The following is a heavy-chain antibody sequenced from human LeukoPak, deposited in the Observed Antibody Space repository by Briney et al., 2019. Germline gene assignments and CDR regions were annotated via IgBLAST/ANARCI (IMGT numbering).Heavy chain of an antibody. J-gene: IGHJ6*03. Sequence: GASVKVSCKASGYTFTSNGISWVRQAPGQGLEWMGWISAYNGNTNYAQNLQGRVTMTTDTSTSTAYMELRSLRSDDTAVYYCARDFIDYYYMDVWGKGTTVTVSS. CDR2: ISAYNGNT. CDR1: GYTFTSNG. V-gene: IGHV1-18*01. CDR3: ARDFIDYYYMDV.